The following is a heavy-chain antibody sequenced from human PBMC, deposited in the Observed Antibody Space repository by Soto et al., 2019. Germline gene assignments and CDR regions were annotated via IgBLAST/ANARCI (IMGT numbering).Heavy chain of an antibody. V-gene: IGHV4-59*01. CDR1: GDSITGYY. J-gene: IGHJ4*02. CDR3: WKYRRKDAEGYSPAS. Sequence: SETLSLTCAVSGDSITGYYLTWIRQPPGKGLEWIGVIYYSGSTTFNPSLKSRVTMSVDTSKNQFSLKLRSVTAADTAVYFCWKYRRKDAEGYSPASWGPGALATVS. CDR2: IYYSGST. D-gene: IGHD2-15*01.